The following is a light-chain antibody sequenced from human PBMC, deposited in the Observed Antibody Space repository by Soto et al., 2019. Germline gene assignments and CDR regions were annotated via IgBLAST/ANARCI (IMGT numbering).Light chain of an antibody. V-gene: IGKV3-15*01. J-gene: IGKJ1*01. CDR1: QSVSSN. CDR2: GAS. Sequence: EIVMTQSPSAPSVSPGERATLSCRASQSVSSNLAWYQQKPGQAPRLLIYGASTRATGIPARFSGSGSGTEFTLTINSLQPDDFATYYCQQYNNYSPTFGQGTKVDI. CDR3: QQYNNYSPT.